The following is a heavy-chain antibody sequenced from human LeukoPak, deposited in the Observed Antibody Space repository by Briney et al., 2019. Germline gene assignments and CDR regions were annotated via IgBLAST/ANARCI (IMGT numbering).Heavy chain of an antibody. Sequence: GGSLRPSCAASGFTVRSNYMSWVRQAPGKGLEWVSVIYSGGSTYYADSVKGRFTISRDNSKNTLYLQMNSLRAEDTAVYYCAREGYSSSWYGYWGQGTLVTVSS. J-gene: IGHJ4*02. CDR2: IYSGGST. V-gene: IGHV3-66*01. CDR1: GFTVRSNY. D-gene: IGHD6-13*01. CDR3: AREGYSSSWYGY.